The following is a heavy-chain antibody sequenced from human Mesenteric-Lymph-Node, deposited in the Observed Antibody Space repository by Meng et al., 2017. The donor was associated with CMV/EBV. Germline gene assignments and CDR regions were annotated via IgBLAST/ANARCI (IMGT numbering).Heavy chain of an antibody. J-gene: IGHJ4*02. Sequence: AHVVRAGGGFAQPGGSLSLFWGALGLNAKDRYMSLPRQAPGKELEWVFIIYRGDNTDYIDSGKDRFTVSRDNAKNAMYLQMNSLRVEDTAVYYCTGDSVSNPNLDYWGQGTLVTVSS. D-gene: IGHD3-10*01. CDR2: IYRGDNT. V-gene: IGHV3-66*01. CDR1: GLNAKDRY. CDR3: TGDSVSNPNLDY.